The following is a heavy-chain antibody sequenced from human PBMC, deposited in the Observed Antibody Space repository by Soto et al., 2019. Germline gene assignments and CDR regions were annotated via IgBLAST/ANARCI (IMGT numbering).Heavy chain of an antibody. CDR3: ARVPDY. J-gene: IGHJ4*02. V-gene: IGHV4-31*03. Sequence: QVQLQESGPGLVKPSQTLSLTCTVSGGPISSGGYYWGWIRQHPGKGLEWIGNIYYGGSTYYNPSPKSRVTITVDTSKNQFSLKLSSVTAADTAVYYCARVPDYWGQGTLVTVSS. CDR2: IYYGGST. CDR1: GGPISSGGYY.